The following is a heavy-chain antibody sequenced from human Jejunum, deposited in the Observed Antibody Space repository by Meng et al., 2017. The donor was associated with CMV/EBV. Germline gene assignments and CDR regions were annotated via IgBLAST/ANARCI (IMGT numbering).Heavy chain of an antibody. CDR1: GFAYSTYA. J-gene: IGHJ4*02. D-gene: IGHD1-26*01. V-gene: IGHV3-21*01. CDR2: IDDTSTSI. CDR3: TRDLVAATAPNN. Sequence: SWAASGFAYSTYAMTWVRQAPGRGLEWVSTIDDTSTSIYYADSVKRRFTISRDNAQNSLYLQMSSLRAEDTALYYCTRDLVAATAPNNWGQGTLVTVSS.